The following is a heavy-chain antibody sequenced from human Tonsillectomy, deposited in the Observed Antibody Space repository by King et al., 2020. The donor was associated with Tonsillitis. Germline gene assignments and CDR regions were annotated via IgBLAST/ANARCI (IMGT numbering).Heavy chain of an antibody. CDR2: IYYSGST. D-gene: IGHD6-6*01. Sequence: QLQLQESGPGLVKPSQTLSLSCTVSGGSFSSGNYYWSWIRQHPGKGLEWVGNIYYSGSTYYNPSLKSRVTISVDTSKNQFSLKLSSVTAADTAVYSCARVSELVPGDYYYGVDVWGQGITVTVSS. J-gene: IGHJ6*02. CDR3: ARVSELVPGDYYYGVDV. CDR1: GGSFSSGNYY. V-gene: IGHV4-31*03.